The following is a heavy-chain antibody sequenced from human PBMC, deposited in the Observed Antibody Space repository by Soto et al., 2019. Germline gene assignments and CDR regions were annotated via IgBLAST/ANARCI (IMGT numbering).Heavy chain of an antibody. Sequence: QVQLQESGPGLVKPSETLSLTCTVSGGSVSSGRYYWGWIRQSPGKGLEWIGHIYYSGNTHYNPSLKSRINISVDTSKNQLSLKLRSMTAADTAVYYCARVLAMTLSRVNQRYFQHWGQGSLVTVSS. V-gene: IGHV4-61*01. CDR1: GGSVSSGRYY. CDR3: ARVLAMTLSRVNQRYFQH. D-gene: IGHD2-2*01. CDR2: IYYSGNT. J-gene: IGHJ1*01.